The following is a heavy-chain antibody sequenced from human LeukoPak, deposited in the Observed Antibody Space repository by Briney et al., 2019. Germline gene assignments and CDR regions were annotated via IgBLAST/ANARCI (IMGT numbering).Heavy chain of an antibody. J-gene: IGHJ4*02. CDR1: GYSIRSGFY. CDR2: LYHSGST. V-gene: IGHV4-38-2*01. CDR3: VRLVLEDIYVIAVPDKYYFDY. D-gene: IGHD6-19*01. Sequence: SETLSLTCAVSGYSIRSGFYWGWIRQPPGKGLEWIGGLYHSGSTHYNPSLKSRVTISVDTSRNRFFLELTSVTAADTALYYCVRLVLEDIYVIAVPDKYYFDYWGQGILVTVSS.